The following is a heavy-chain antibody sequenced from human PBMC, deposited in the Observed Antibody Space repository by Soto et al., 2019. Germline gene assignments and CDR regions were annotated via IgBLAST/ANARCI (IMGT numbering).Heavy chain of an antibody. J-gene: IGHJ4*02. V-gene: IGHV4-34*01. CDR1: GGSFSGFS. CDR2: INHSGST. Sequence: SETLSLTCAVYGGSFSGFSWTWIRQSPGKGLEWIGQINHSGSTIYNPSLKSRVTISVETSKNQFSLKLSSVTAADTAVYYCARVYAYYFDYWGQGTLVTVSS. D-gene: IGHD2-8*01. CDR3: ARVYAYYFDY.